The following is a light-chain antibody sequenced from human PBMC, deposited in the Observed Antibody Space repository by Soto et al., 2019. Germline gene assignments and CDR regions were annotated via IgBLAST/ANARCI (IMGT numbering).Light chain of an antibody. CDR2: EVS. CDR1: SSDVGGYDY. Sequence: QYVLTQPASVSGFPGQSITISCTGTSSDVGGYDYVSWYQLHPGKAPKLMVFEVSNRPSGVSYRFSGSKSGNTASLTISGLQAEDEADYFCSSYSISTAYLFGTGTKVTVL. J-gene: IGLJ1*01. V-gene: IGLV2-14*01. CDR3: SSYSISTAYL.